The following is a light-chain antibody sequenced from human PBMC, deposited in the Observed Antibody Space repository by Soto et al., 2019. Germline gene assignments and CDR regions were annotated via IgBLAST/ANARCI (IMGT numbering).Light chain of an antibody. CDR1: QSISTW. CDR3: QQYNIFSPYT. V-gene: IGKV1-5*01. Sequence: DIQMTQSPSTVSASVGDRVTITCRASQSISTWLAWYQQSPGKVPKLLIYDASSLESGVPSRFSGSGSGTEFTLTISSLQPVDFATYYCQQYNIFSPYTFGQGTKLEIK. CDR2: DAS. J-gene: IGKJ2*01.